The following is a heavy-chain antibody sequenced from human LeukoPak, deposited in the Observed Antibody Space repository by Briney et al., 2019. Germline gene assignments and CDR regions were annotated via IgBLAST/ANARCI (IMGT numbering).Heavy chain of an antibody. J-gene: IGHJ6*03. CDR3: ARDPGSSSWVPRYYYMDV. CDR2: IYYSGST. CDR1: GYSISSGYY. V-gene: IGHV4-61*01. Sequence: SETLSLTCVVSGYSISSGYYWSWIRQPPGKGLEWIGYIYYSGSTNYNPSLKSRVTISVDTSKNQFSLKLSSVTAADTAVYYCARDPGSSSWVPRYYYMDVWGKGTTVTVSS. D-gene: IGHD6-13*01.